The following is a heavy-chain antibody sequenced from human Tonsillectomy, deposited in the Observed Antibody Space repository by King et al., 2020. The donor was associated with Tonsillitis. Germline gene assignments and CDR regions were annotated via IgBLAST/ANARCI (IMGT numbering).Heavy chain of an antibody. V-gene: IGHV3-15*07. CDR2: IKSRNDGGTT. CDR3: TTDGSGWHLDY. Sequence: VQLVESGGGLVKPGGSLRLSCAASGFTFSNAWMNWVRQAPGKGLVWGGRIKSRNDGGTTDYAAPVKVRFTNSRDDSKNTLYLQMNSLKTEDTAVYYCTTDGSGWHLDYWGQGTLVTGSS. J-gene: IGHJ4*02. CDR1: GFTFSNAW. D-gene: IGHD6-19*01.